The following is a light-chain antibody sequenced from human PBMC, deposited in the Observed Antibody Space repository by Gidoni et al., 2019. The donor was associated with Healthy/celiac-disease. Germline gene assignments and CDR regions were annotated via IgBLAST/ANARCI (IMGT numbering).Light chain of an antibody. Sequence: DIVLTHSPATLSLSPGERATLSCRASQSVSSYLAWYQQKPGQAPRLLIYDASNRATGVPARFSGSGSGTDFTLTISSLEPEDFAVYYCQQRSNWRWTFGQGTKVEIK. CDR2: DAS. J-gene: IGKJ1*01. V-gene: IGKV3-11*01. CDR3: QQRSNWRWT. CDR1: QSVSSY.